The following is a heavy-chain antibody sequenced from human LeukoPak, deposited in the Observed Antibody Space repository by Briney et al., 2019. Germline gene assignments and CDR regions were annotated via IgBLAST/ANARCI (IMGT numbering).Heavy chain of an antibody. D-gene: IGHD6-13*01. CDR2: INPNSGGT. V-gene: IGHV1-2*06. CDR1: GYTFTGYY. CDR3: ARPIAAAGTNYYYGMDV. Sequence: ASVKVSCKASGYTFTGYYMHWVRQAPGQGLEWMGRINPNSGGTNYAQKFQGRVTTTRDTSISTAYMELSRLRSDDTAVYYCARPIAAAGTNYYYGMDVWGQGTTVTVSS. J-gene: IGHJ6*02.